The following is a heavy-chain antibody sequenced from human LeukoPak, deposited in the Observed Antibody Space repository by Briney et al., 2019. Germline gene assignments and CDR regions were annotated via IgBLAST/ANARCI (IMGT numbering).Heavy chain of an antibody. CDR2: FDPEDGET. CDR1: GYTLTELS. D-gene: IGHD3-10*01. V-gene: IGHV1-24*01. Sequence: ASVKVSCKVSGYTLTELSMHWVRQAPGKGLEWMGGFDPEDGETIYAQKFQGRVTMTEDTSTDTAYMELSSLRSEDTAVYYCTRGVDMVRGVITPDFQHWGQGTLVTVSS. CDR3: TRGVDMVRGVITPDFQH. J-gene: IGHJ1*01.